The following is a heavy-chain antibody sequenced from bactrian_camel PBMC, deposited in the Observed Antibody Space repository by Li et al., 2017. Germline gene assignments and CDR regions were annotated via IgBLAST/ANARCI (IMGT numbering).Heavy chain of an antibody. J-gene: IGHJ4*01. CDR1: EHEYYAYYC. V-gene: IGHV3S53*01. CDR2: IDSDANV. D-gene: IGHD2*01. Sequence: QLVESGGGSVHAGGSLTLSCLVSEHEYYAYYCVGWFRQAPGKEREEVASIDSDANVNYHDSVKGRFTISQDTAKKTLYLQMNSLKPEDTAMYYCAADPSHWVAMPTYTCAWAYWGQGTQVTVS. CDR3: AADPSHWVAMPTYTCAWAY.